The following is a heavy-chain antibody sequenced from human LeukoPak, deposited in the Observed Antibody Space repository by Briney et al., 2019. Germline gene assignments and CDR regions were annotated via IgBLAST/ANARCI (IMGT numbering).Heavy chain of an antibody. V-gene: IGHV3-48*04. J-gene: IGHJ3*02. Sequence: GGSLRLSCAAAGFTFSIYSMNWVRQAPGKGLEWVAYIRSSSSPIYNADSAKGRFTISRDNAKNSLYLQMNNLRADDTAVYYCARSASCTSADCSNGRGAFDIWGQGTMVTVSS. CDR1: GFTFSIYS. CDR2: IRSSSSPI. CDR3: ARSASCTSADCSNGRGAFDI. D-gene: IGHD2-2*01.